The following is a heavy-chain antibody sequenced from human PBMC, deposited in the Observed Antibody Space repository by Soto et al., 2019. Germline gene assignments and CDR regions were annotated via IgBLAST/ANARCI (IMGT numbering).Heavy chain of an antibody. CDR2: IYYSGST. CDR1: GGSISRGVYY. J-gene: IGHJ4*02. D-gene: IGHD3-10*01. CDR3: ARVWRSAGSFDY. V-gene: IGHV4-31*03. Sequence: SETRSLTCTVSGGSISRGVYYWIWIRQHPEKGLEWIGYIYYSGSTYYNPSLKSRVTISVDTSKNQFSLKLSSVTAADTAVYYCARVWRSAGSFDYWGQGTLVTVSS.